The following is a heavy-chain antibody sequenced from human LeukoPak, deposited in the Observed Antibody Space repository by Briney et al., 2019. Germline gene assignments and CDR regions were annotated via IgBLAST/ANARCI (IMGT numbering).Heavy chain of an antibody. V-gene: IGHV1-2*02. CDR3: ARELGRAVAGTTLDAFDI. D-gene: IGHD6-19*01. Sequence: ASVKVSCKASGYTLTGYYMHWVRQAPGQGLEWMGWMNPNSGGTKYAQKFQGRVTMTRDTSISTAYMELSRLRSDDTAVYYCARELGRAVAGTTLDAFDIWGQGTMVTVSS. J-gene: IGHJ3*02. CDR2: MNPNSGGT. CDR1: GYTLTGYY.